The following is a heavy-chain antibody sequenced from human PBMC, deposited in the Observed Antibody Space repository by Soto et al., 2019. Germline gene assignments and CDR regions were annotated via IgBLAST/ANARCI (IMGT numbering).Heavy chain of an antibody. J-gene: IGHJ4*02. D-gene: IGHD3-3*01. V-gene: IGHV4-34*01. Sequence: SETLSLTCAVYGGSFSGYYWSWIRQPPGKGLEWIGEINHSGSTNYNPSLKSRVTISVDTSKNQFSLKLSSVTAADTAVYYCARDVCPDYDFWSGYHRCYFDYWGQGTLVTVSS. CDR2: INHSGST. CDR1: GGSFSGYY. CDR3: ARDVCPDYDFWSGYHRCYFDY.